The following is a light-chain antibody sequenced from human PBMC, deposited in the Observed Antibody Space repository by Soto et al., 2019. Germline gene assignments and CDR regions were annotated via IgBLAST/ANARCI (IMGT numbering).Light chain of an antibody. CDR1: QSISIN. CDR2: GAS. CDR3: QQYGSSGT. J-gene: IGKJ1*01. Sequence: EIVLTQSPGTLSVSPGDRVTLSCRASQSISINLAWYQHKPGQAPRLLIYGASNRATGIPDRFSGSGSGTDFTLTISRLEPEDFAVYYCQQYGSSGTLGQGTKVVIK. V-gene: IGKV3-20*01.